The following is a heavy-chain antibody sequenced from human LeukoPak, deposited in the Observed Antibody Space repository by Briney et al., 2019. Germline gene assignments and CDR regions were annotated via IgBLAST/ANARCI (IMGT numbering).Heavy chain of an antibody. CDR2: IIGSGDTI. V-gene: IGHV3-48*03. J-gene: IGHJ4*02. Sequence: GGSLRLSCSASGFTFSSYEMNWVRQAPGKGLEWISYIIGSGDTIYYADSVKGRFTISRDNAKNSLFLQMNSLTADDTAVYYCARERTTIVSGTTIGAYWGQGTLVTVSS. CDR1: GFTFSSYE. CDR3: ARERTTIVSGTTIGAY. D-gene: IGHD2/OR15-2a*01.